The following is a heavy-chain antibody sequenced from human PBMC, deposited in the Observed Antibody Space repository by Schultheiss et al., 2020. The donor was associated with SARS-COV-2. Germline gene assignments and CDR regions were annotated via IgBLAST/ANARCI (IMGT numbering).Heavy chain of an antibody. CDR3: ARDAEYSSSSRWFDP. CDR2: INHSGST. Sequence: SETLSLTCAVYGGSFSGYYWSWIRQPPGKGLEWIGEINHSGSTNYNPSLKSRVTISVDTSKNQFSLKLSSVTAADTAVYYCARDAEYSSSSRWFDPWGQGTLVTVSS. CDR1: GGSFSGYY. J-gene: IGHJ5*02. D-gene: IGHD6-6*01. V-gene: IGHV4-34*09.